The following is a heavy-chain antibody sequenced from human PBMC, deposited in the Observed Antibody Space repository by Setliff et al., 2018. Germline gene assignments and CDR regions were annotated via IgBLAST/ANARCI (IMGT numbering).Heavy chain of an antibody. D-gene: IGHD6-13*01. J-gene: IGHJ4*02. CDR1: GYSFNSYY. CDR2: INPGGGSS. Sequence: ASVKVSCKASGYSFNSYYMHWVGQAPGQGLEWMGIINPGGGSSSSTEKFQGRVTMTRDTSASTVYMEMGNLTSDDTAVYYCARAGSAAAGRKGIFEYWGQGILVTVS. CDR3: ARAGSAAAGRKGIFEY. V-gene: IGHV1-46*02.